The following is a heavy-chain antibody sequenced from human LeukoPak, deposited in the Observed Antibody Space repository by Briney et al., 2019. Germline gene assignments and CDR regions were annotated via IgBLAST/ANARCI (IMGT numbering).Heavy chain of an antibody. D-gene: IGHD2-2*02. Sequence: PSETLSLTCTVSGYSISSGYYWGWIRQPPGKGLEWIGSIYHSGSTYYNPSLKSRVTISVDTSKNQFSLKLSSVTAADTAVYYCARDQYCSSTSCYRGLYYYMDVWGKGATVTVSS. CDR2: IYHSGST. CDR3: ARDQYCSSTSCYRGLYYYMDV. J-gene: IGHJ6*03. V-gene: IGHV4-38-2*02. CDR1: GYSISSGYY.